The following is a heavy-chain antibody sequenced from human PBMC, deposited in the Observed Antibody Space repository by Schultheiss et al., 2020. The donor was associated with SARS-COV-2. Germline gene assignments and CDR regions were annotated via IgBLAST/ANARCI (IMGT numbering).Heavy chain of an antibody. CDR2: ITTYNGKT. J-gene: IGHJ4*02. D-gene: IGHD5-12*01. CDR3: AKEKDRDTSGYPDF. CDR1: GYSFTTYG. Sequence: ASVKVSCKASGYSFTTYGISWVRQAPGQGPEWMGWITTYNGKTNYAQKFQGRVTMTTDTSTNTAYMELRSLRSDDTAIYYCAKEKDRDTSGYPDFWGQGTLVTVSS. V-gene: IGHV1-18*01.